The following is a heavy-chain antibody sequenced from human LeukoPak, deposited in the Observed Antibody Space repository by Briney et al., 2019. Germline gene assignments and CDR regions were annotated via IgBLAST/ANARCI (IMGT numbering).Heavy chain of an antibody. V-gene: IGHV3-23*01. Sequence: GGSLRLSCAASAITFSSYAMSWVGQAPGKGLDRVSVISGGAGSTYYADSVKGRFTISRDNSKNTLYLQMNSLRAEDTAVYYCAKDKYNFWSGSNYYYMDVWGKGTTVTVSS. CDR2: ISGGAGST. D-gene: IGHD3-3*01. J-gene: IGHJ6*03. CDR3: AKDKYNFWSGSNYYYMDV. CDR1: AITFSSYA.